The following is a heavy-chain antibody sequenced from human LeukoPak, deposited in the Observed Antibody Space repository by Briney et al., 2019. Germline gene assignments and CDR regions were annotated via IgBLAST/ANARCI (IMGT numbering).Heavy chain of an antibody. CDR1: GGSITNFY. D-gene: IGHD3-22*01. CDR3: AREMNYYDSTGYYLHYLDY. J-gene: IGHJ4*02. Sequence: SETLSLTCTVSGGSITNFYWSWIRQAPGKGLEWIGYSHNSGSTDYNPSLKGRVTISVDTSKNQLSLKLSPVTAADTAVYYCAREMNYYDSTGYYLHYLDYWGQGTLVTVSS. V-gene: IGHV4-59*01. CDR2: SHNSGST.